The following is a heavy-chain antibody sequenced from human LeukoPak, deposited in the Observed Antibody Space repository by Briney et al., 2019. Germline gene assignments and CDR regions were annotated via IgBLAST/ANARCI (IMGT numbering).Heavy chain of an antibody. CDR2: IHQSGST. Sequence: SETLSLTCTVSGGSISSSSYYWGWIRQPPGKGLEWIGYIHQSGSTYYNPSLTSRVTISGDRSKNQFSLKLNSVTVADTAVYFCARTDSSSWTKNAFDIWGQGTMVTVSS. CDR1: GGSISSSSYY. V-gene: IGHV4-61*05. CDR3: ARTDSSSWTKNAFDI. J-gene: IGHJ3*02. D-gene: IGHD6-13*01.